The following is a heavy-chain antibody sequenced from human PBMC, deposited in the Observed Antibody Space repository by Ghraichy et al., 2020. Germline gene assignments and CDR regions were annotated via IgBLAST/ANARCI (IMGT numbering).Heavy chain of an antibody. CDR1: GFSFSNAW. CDR3: ARDVAYSFHH. J-gene: IGHJ1*01. V-gene: IGHV3-74*01. CDR2: IYSDGSGA. D-gene: IGHD2-15*01. Sequence: GEYMNISCAASGFSFSNAWMHWVRQAPGKGLVWVSRIYSDGSGAIYADSVRGRFTISRDNAKSTVYLQMDSLRDDDTAVYYCARDVAYSFHHWGQGTLVTVSS.